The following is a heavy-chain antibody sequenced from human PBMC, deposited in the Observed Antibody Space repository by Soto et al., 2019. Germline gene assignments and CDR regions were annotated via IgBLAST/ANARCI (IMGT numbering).Heavy chain of an antibody. D-gene: IGHD3-22*01. J-gene: IGHJ5*02. CDR1: GFSLSNARMG. V-gene: IGHV2-26*01. CDR3: ARITSYYDRDRFSWFDP. CDR2: IFSNDEK. Sequence: QVTLKESGPVLVKPTETLTLTCTVSGFSLSNARMGVSWIRQPPGKALEWLAHIFSNDEKSYSTSLKSRLTISKDTSKSQVVLTMTNMDPVDTATYYCARITSYYDRDRFSWFDPWGQGTLVTVSS.